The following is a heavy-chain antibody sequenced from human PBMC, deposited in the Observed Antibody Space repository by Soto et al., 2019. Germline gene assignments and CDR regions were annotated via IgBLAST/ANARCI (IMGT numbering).Heavy chain of an antibody. V-gene: IGHV3-7*03. J-gene: IGHJ4*02. CDR3: AGGAARGLVLQYFDY. D-gene: IGHD6-19*01. CDR1: GFTFSSYW. CDR2: IKQDGSEK. Sequence: LGGSLRLSCAASGFTFSSYWMSWVRQAPGKGLEWVANIKQDGSEKYYVDSVKGRFTISRDNAKNSLYLQMNSLRAEDTAVYYCAGGAARGLVLQYFDYWGQGTLVTVSS.